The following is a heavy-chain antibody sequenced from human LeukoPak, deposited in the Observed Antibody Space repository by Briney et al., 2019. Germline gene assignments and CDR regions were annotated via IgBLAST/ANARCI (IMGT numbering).Heavy chain of an antibody. CDR1: GFTFNNYA. J-gene: IGHJ6*02. D-gene: IGHD6-13*01. Sequence: GESLGLSCAASGFTFNNYAMSWVRQAPGKGLEWVSTISGSGDSTYYAASVKGRFTISRDNAKNSLYLQMNSLRAEDTALYYCAKDISRIAAAGPDYYYYGMDVWGQGTTVTVSS. V-gene: IGHV3-23*01. CDR2: ISGSGDST. CDR3: AKDISRIAAAGPDYYYYGMDV.